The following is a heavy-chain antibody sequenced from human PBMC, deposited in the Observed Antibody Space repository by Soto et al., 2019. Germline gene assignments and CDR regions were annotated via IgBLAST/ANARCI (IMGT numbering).Heavy chain of an antibody. CDR3: ARVVGLGYCSSTSCYSRHFDY. Sequence: SGGSLRLSCAASGFTVSSNYMSWVRQAPGKGLEWVSVIYSGGSTYYADSVKGRFTISRDNSKNTLYLQMNSLRAEDTAVYYCARVVGLGYCSSTSCYSRHFDYWGQGTLVTVSS. CDR2: IYSGGST. D-gene: IGHD2-2*01. CDR1: GFTVSSNY. V-gene: IGHV3-53*01. J-gene: IGHJ4*02.